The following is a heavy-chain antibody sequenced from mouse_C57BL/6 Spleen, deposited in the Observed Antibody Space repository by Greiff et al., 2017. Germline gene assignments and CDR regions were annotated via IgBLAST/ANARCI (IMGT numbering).Heavy chain of an antibody. CDR2: ISDGGSYT. J-gene: IGHJ4*01. CDR1: GFTFSSYA. V-gene: IGHV5-4*01. Sequence: DVKLQESGGGLVKPGGSLKLSCAASGFTFSSYAMSWVRQTPEKRLEWVATISDGGSYTYYPANVKGRFTISRDKAKNNRYPQMSHLNSVDTAMYYCARDRLLIAMDYWGQGTSVTVSS. D-gene: IGHD2-1*01. CDR3: ARDRLLIAMDY.